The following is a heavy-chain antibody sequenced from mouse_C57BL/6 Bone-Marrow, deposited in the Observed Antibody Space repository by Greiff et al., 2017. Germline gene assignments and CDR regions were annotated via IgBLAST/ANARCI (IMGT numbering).Heavy chain of an antibody. CDR3: VRPNYDGYYYYAMDY. CDR2: IRSKSNNYAT. CDR1: GFSFNTYA. J-gene: IGHJ4*01. D-gene: IGHD2-3*01. Sequence: EVMLVESGGGLVQPKGSLKLSCAASGFSFNTYAMNWVRQAPGKGLEWVARIRSKSNNYATYYADSVKDRCTISRDDSESMLYLQMNNLKTEDTAMYDCVRPNYDGYYYYAMDYWGQGTSVTVSS. V-gene: IGHV10-1*01.